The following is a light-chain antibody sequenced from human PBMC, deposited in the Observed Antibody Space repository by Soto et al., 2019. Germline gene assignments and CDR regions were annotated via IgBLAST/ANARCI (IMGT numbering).Light chain of an antibody. V-gene: IGKV3-15*01. CDR3: QQYNYWPPVT. CDR1: QTISYN. Sequence: EIVMTQSLVTLSLSPGERATLSCRASQTISYNLAWYQQKPGQAPRLLIYGASTRATGIPARFSGSGSGTEYTLTISSLQSEDFAVYYCQQYNYWPPVTFGGGTRVEIK. CDR2: GAS. J-gene: IGKJ4*01.